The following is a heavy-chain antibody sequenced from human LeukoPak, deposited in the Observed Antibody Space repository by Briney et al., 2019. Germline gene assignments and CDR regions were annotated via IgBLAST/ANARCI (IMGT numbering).Heavy chain of an antibody. D-gene: IGHD4-11*01. CDR2: MKQDGSEK. V-gene: IGHV3-7*01. Sequence: PGGSLRLSCAASAFTFSSHWMSWVRQAPGKGLEWVANMKQDGSEKYFLDSVKGRFTISRDNAKNPLYLQMNNLRAEDTAVYYCARSRDLTTGMAWFDPWGQGTLVTVS. J-gene: IGHJ5*02. CDR1: AFTFSSHW. CDR3: ARSRDLTTGMAWFDP.